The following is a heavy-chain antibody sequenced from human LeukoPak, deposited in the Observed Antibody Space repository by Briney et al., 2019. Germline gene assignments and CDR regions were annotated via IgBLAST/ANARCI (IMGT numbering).Heavy chain of an antibody. D-gene: IGHD2-2*01. CDR1: GYTFSTYY. CDR3: ARDLSSSCYLHY. CDR2: IIPSGGST. J-gene: IGHJ4*02. V-gene: IGHV1-46*01. Sequence: GAPVKVSCKASGYTFSTYYMHWVRQAPGQGLEWMGIIIPSGGSTSYAQKFQGRVTMTRDTSTSTVYMELSSLRSEDTAVYYCARDLSSSCYLHYWGQGTLVTVSS.